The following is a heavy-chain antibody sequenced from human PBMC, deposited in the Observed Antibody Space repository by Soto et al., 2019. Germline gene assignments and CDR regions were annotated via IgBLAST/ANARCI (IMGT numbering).Heavy chain of an antibody. CDR2: IYYSGST. CDR1: GGSISSSSYY. Sequence: QLQLQESGPGLVKPSETLSLTCTVSGGSISSSSYYWGWIRQPPGKGLEWIGSIYYSGSTYYNPSLKSRVTISVDTSKNQFSLKLSSVTAADTAVYYCARHPRGSYIFFDYWGQGTLVTVSS. V-gene: IGHV4-39*01. CDR3: ARHPRGSYIFFDY. D-gene: IGHD1-26*01. J-gene: IGHJ4*02.